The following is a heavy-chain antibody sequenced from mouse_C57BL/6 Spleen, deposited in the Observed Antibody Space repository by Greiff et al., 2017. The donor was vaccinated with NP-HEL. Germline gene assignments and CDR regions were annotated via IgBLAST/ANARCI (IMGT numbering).Heavy chain of an antibody. Sequence: QVQLQQPWAELVKPGASVKMSCKASGYTFTSYWITWVKQRPGQGLEWIGDIYPGSGSTNYNEKFKSKATLTVDTSSSTAYMQLSSLTSEDSAVYYCARRGFITTVVYWYFDVWGTGTTVTVSS. V-gene: IGHV1-55*01. D-gene: IGHD1-1*01. CDR3: ARRGFITTVVYWYFDV. J-gene: IGHJ1*03. CDR2: IYPGSGST. CDR1: GYTFTSYW.